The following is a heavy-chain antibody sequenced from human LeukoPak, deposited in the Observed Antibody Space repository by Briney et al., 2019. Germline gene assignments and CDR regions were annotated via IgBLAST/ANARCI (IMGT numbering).Heavy chain of an antibody. CDR3: ARGRFVLRFLEWLGNYFDY. CDR1: GGSISSGDYS. D-gene: IGHD3-3*01. J-gene: IGHJ4*02. Sequence: SETLSLTCTVSGGSISSGDYSWSWIRQPPGKALEWIGYIYYSGSTYYNPSLKSRVTISVDTSKNQFSLKLSSVTAADTAVYYCARGRFVLRFLEWLGNYFDYWGQGTLVTVSS. V-gene: IGHV4-30-4*01. CDR2: IYYSGST.